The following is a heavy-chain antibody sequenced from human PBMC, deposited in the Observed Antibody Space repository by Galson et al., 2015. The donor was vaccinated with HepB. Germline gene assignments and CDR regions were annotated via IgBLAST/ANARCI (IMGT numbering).Heavy chain of an antibody. CDR2: INPNSGGT. J-gene: IGHJ5*02. D-gene: IGHD6-13*01. CDR1: GYTFTGYY. V-gene: IGHV1-2*02. Sequence: SVKVSCKASGYTFTGYYMHWVRQAPGQGLEWMGWINPNSGGTNYAQKFQGRVTMTRDTSISTAYMELSRLRSDDTAVYYCARDLYSSSWLNWFDPWGQGTLVTVSS. CDR3: ARDLYSSSWLNWFDP.